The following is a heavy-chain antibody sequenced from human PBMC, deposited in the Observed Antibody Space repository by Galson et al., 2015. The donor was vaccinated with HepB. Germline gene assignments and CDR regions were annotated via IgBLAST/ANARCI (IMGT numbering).Heavy chain of an antibody. CDR1: GFTFSDYD. D-gene: IGHD2-2*01. CDR3: ARDRKYCSSTSCHLANAFDI. V-gene: IGHV3-11*06. CDR2: ISSSSSYT. Sequence: SLRLSCAASGFTFSDYDMSWIRQAPGKGLEWVSYISSSSSYTNYADSVKGRFTISRDNAKNSLYLQMNSLRAEDMAVYYCARDRKYCSSTSCHLANAFDIWGQGTMVTVSS. J-gene: IGHJ3*02.